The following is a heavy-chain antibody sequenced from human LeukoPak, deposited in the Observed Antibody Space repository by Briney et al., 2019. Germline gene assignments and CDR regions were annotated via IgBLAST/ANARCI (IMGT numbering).Heavy chain of an antibody. Sequence: SETLSLTCTVSGASITNSYWNWVRQPPGKGLEWIGSIYHSGSTYYNPSLKSRVTISVDTSKNQFSLKLSSVTAADTAVYYCARDDLRAGWDPCGQGALLTASS. CDR1: GASITNSY. CDR3: ARDDLRAGWDP. V-gene: IGHV4-38-2*02. CDR2: IYHSGST. D-gene: IGHD3/OR15-3a*01. J-gene: IGHJ5*02.